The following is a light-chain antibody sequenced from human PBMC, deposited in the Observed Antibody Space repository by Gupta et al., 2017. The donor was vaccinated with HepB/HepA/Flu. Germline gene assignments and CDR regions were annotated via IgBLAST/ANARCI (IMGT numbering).Light chain of an antibody. CDR3: QQEGSSPQT. CDR2: GAS. J-gene: IGKJ2*01. Sequence: IALTQSSGTLSLSPGDRATLSCRASQSVSSSYLAWYQQKPGQAPRLLIYGASSRATGIPDRFSGSGSGTDFTLTISRLEPEDFAVYYCQQEGSSPQTFGQGTKVEIK. CDR1: QSVSSSY. V-gene: IGKV3-20*01.